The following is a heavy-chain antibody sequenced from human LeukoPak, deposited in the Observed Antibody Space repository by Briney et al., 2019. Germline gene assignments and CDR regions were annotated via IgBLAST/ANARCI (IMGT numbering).Heavy chain of an antibody. D-gene: IGHD2/OR15-2a*01. CDR3: AKDFYDTAGYDPIHPPFFAY. CDR2: VSGNGATA. Sequence: GGSLRLSCVVYGFTFNYFAMTWVRQTPGKGLQWVSSVSGNGATAHHADSVNGRFSISRDNSKNTIYLQMNSLRVEDTALYYCAKDFYDTAGYDPIHPPFFAYWGQGTLVTVSS. V-gene: IGHV3-23*01. J-gene: IGHJ4*02. CDR1: GFTFNYFA.